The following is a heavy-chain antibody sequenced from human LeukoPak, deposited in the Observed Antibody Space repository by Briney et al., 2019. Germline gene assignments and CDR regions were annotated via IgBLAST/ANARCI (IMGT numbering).Heavy chain of an antibody. Sequence: ASVKVSCKASGYNFISYALHWVRQAPGQSLEWMGWISAKGLTQYSQEFQGRLTITRDTSATTAYMELSSLRSEDTSVYYCTRDIHSGSYDYWGQGTLVAVSS. CDR1: GYNFISYA. CDR2: ISAKGLT. CDR3: TRDIHSGSYDY. D-gene: IGHD1-26*01. J-gene: IGHJ4*02. V-gene: IGHV1-3*03.